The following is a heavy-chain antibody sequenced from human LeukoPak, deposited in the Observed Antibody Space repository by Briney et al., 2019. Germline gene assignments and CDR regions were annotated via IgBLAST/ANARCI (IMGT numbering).Heavy chain of an antibody. CDR1: GGSISSGGYY. D-gene: IGHD3-10*01. V-gene: IGHV4-61*08. Sequence: SQTLSLTCTVSGGSISSGGYYWSWIRQHPGKGLEWIGYIYYSGSTNYNPSLKSRVTISVDTSKNQFSLKLSSVTAADTAVYYCARSRDVLLWFGELLSVVRGAFDIWGQGTMVTVSS. J-gene: IGHJ3*02. CDR3: ARSRDVLLWFGELLSVVRGAFDI. CDR2: IYYSGST.